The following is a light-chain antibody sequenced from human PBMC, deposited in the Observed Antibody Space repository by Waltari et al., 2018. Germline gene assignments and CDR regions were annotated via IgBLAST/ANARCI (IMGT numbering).Light chain of an antibody. Sequence: ITCQASQGIANNLNWYQQKPGKAPKLLIYRASSLQSGIPSRFSGSGSGTDFTLTVSSLQPEDFATYYCQQGYSYPRTFGQGTKVEIK. J-gene: IGKJ1*01. V-gene: IGKV1-16*01. CDR2: RAS. CDR1: QGIANN. CDR3: QQGYSYPRT.